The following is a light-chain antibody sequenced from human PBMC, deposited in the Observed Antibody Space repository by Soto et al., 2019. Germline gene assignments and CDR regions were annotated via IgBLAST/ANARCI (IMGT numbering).Light chain of an antibody. CDR2: AAS. CDR3: QQSFSPLLT. J-gene: IGKJ4*01. Sequence: DIQMTQSPSSVSASVGDRVTITCRASQTLNNYLTWFKQKPGKAPKVLIYAASTLQSGVPSRFSGSGSGAEFTLTISSLQPEDFATYYCQQSFSPLLTFGGGTKVEIK. V-gene: IGKV1-39*01. CDR1: QTLNNY.